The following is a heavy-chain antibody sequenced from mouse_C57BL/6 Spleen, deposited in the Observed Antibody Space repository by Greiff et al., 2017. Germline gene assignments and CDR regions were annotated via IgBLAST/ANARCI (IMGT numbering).Heavy chain of an antibody. D-gene: IGHD2-4*01. CDR2: IYPGSGST. V-gene: IGHV1-55*01. Sequence: QVQLQQPGAELVKPGASVKMSCKASGYTFTSYWITWVKQRPGPGLEWIGDIYPGSGSTNYNEKFKSKATLTVDTSSSTAYMQLSSLTSEDSAVYYCASGDDYDAWFSYWGQGTLVTVSA. CDR1: GYTFTSYW. CDR3: ASGDDYDAWFSY. J-gene: IGHJ3*01.